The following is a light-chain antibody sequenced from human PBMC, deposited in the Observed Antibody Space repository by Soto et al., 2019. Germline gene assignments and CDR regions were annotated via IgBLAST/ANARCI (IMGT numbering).Light chain of an antibody. J-gene: IGLJ1*01. CDR3: ISYTSSSTSYV. CDR1: SSNIGTGYD. Sequence: QSVLTQPPSVSGAPGQRVTISCTGSSSNIGTGYDVHWYQQLPGTAPKLLIYGNSNRPSGVPDRFSGSKSGTSASLAITGLQAEDEADYYCISYTSSSTSYVFGTGTKVTV. V-gene: IGLV1-40*01. CDR2: GNS.